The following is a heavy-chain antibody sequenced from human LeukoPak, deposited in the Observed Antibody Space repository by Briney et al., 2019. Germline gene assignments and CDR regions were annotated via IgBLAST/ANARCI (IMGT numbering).Heavy chain of an antibody. CDR3: AKDLGSSGWYIDY. Sequence: GGSLRLSCAASGFTFNSYAMHWVRQAPGKGLEWVAVISSDGSNNYYADSVKGRFTISRDNSKNTLYLQVNSLRAEDTAVYYCAKDLGSSGWYIDYWGQGTLVTVSS. V-gene: IGHV3-30-3*01. D-gene: IGHD6-19*01. J-gene: IGHJ4*02. CDR1: GFTFNSYA. CDR2: ISSDGSNN.